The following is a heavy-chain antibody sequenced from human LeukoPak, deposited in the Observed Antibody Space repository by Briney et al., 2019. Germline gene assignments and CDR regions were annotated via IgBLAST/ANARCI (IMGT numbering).Heavy chain of an antibody. D-gene: IGHD1-26*01. CDR1: GDSVSTYY. J-gene: IGHJ4*02. CDR3: AREATVVGATII. Sequence: SETLSLTCTVSGDSVSTYYWSWIRQSAGKGLEWIGHISTTGSTTYNPSLKSRVTVSVDTSKNRFSLKLSSVTAADTAVYYCAREATVVGATIIWGQGTLVTVSS. V-gene: IGHV4-4*07. CDR2: ISTTGST.